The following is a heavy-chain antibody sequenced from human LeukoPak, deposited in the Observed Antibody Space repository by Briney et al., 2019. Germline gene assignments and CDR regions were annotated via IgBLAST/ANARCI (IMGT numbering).Heavy chain of an antibody. CDR3: ARAPSTTVTS. V-gene: IGHV3-21*01. CDR1: GFTFSSYS. CDR2: ISSSSSYI. D-gene: IGHD4-17*01. Sequence: SGGSLRLSCAASGFTFSSYSMNWVRQAPGKGLEWVSSISSSSSYIYYADSVKGRFTISRDNAKNSLYLQMNSLRAEDTAVYYCARAPSTTVTSWGQGTLVTVSS. J-gene: IGHJ4*02.